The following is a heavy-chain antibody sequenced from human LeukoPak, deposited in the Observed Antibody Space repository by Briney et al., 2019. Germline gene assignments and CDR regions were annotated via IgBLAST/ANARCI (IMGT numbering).Heavy chain of an antibody. CDR2: ISAYNGNT. J-gene: IGHJ4*02. V-gene: IGHV1-18*01. CDR1: GYTFTSYG. Sequence: ASVKVSCKASGYTFTSYGISWMRQAPGQGLEWMGWISAYNGNTNYAQKLQGRVTMTTDTSTSTAYMELRSLRSDDTAVYYCASDTMVRGVYGEERKFDYWGQGTLVTVSS. CDR3: ASDTMVRGVYGEERKFDY. D-gene: IGHD3-10*01.